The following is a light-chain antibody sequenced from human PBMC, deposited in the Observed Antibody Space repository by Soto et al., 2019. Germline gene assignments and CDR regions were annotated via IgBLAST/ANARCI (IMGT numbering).Light chain of an antibody. CDR2: GAS. J-gene: IGKJ1*01. Sequence: EIVLTQSPGTLSLSPGERATLSCRASQSVSSTYLAWYQQKPGQAPSLLIYGASSRATGIPDRFSGSGSGTDFTLTIIRLDPEDFAVYYCQHYRSSPPWTFGQGTKVEIK. V-gene: IGKV3-20*01. CDR1: QSVSSTY. CDR3: QHYRSSPPWT.